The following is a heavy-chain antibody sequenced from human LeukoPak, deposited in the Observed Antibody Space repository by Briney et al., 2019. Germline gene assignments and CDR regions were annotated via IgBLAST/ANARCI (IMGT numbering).Heavy chain of an antibody. CDR1: GYTFTSYY. V-gene: IGHV1-24*01. CDR2: FDPEDGET. J-gene: IGHJ3*02. Sequence: GASVKVSCKASGYTFTSYYMHWVRQAPGKGLEWMGGFDPEDGETIYAQKFQGRVTMTEDTSTDTAYMELSCLRSEDTAVYYCATEARYGDYVLPFDIWGQGTMVTVSS. D-gene: IGHD4-17*01. CDR3: ATEARYGDYVLPFDI.